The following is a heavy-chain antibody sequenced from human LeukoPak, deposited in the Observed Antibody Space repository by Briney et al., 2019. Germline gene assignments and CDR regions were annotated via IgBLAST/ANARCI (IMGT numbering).Heavy chain of an antibody. CDR3: ARGPRIAAAGNYYYYGMDV. D-gene: IGHD6-13*01. J-gene: IGHJ6*02. CDR1: GSTFSTYG. CDR2: IKQDGSEK. Sequence: PGGSLRLSCSASGSTFSTYGMHWVRQAPGEGLEWVANIKQDGSEKYYVDSVKGRFTISRDNAKNSLYLQMNSLRAEDTAVYYCARGPRIAAAGNYYYYGMDVWGQGTTVTVSS. V-gene: IGHV3-7*01.